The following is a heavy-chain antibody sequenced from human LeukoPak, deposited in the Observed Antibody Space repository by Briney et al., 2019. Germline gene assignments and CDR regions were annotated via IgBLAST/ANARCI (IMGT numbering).Heavy chain of an antibody. Sequence: ASVKVSCKASGYTFTGYYMHWVQQAPGQGLEWMGWINPNNGGTNYAQKFQGRVTMTRDTSISTAYMELSRLKSDDTAVYYCARVSPGYFDYWGQGALVTVSS. CDR2: INPNNGGT. J-gene: IGHJ4*02. V-gene: IGHV1-2*02. CDR1: GYTFTGYY. CDR3: ARVSPGYFDY.